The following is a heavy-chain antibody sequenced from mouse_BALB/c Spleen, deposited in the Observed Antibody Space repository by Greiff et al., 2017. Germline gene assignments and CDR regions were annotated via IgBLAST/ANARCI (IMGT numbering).Heavy chain of an antibody. CDR1: GYTFTSYW. D-gene: IGHD2-4*01. Sequence: QVQLQQPGAELVRPGASVKLSCKASGYTFTSYWINWVKQRPGQGLEWIGNIYTSDSYTNYNQKFKDKATLTVDKSSSTAYMQLSSPTSEDSAVYYCTREEITNYAMDYWGQGTSVTVSS. CDR2: IYTSDSYT. CDR3: TREEITNYAMDY. V-gene: IGHV1-69*02. J-gene: IGHJ4*01.